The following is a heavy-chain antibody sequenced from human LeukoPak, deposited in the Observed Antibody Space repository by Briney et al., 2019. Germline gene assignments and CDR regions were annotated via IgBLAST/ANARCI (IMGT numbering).Heavy chain of an antibody. CDR2: ISSSSSYI. CDR1: GFTFSSYW. J-gene: IGHJ4*02. CDR3: ARDKEHGDSFFDY. Sequence: GGSLRLSCAASGFTFSSYWMSWVRQAPGKGLEWVSSISSSSSYIYYADSVKGRFTISRDNAKNSLYLQMNSLRAEDTAVYYCARDKEHGDSFFDYWGQGTLVTVSS. V-gene: IGHV3-21*01. D-gene: IGHD4-17*01.